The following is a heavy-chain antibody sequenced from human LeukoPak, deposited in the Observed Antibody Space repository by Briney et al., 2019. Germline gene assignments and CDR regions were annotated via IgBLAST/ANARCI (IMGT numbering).Heavy chain of an antibody. CDR3: ARGRQEVSMIVVVMTAVSYYLDV. D-gene: IGHD3-22*01. V-gene: IGHV4-34*01. CDR2: INPSGRI. CDR1: GGSFSGYY. Sequence: PSETLSLTCAVYGGSFSGYYWTWIRQAPGKGLGWIGEINPSGRISYNPSLKSRLTLSVDASNNQFFLNLRSLTAADTAVYYCARGRQEVSMIVVVMTAVSYYLDVWGKGTTVTVS. J-gene: IGHJ6*03.